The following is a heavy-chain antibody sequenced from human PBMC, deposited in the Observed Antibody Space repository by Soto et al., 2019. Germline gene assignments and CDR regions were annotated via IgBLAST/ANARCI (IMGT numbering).Heavy chain of an antibody. V-gene: IGHV3-33*01. CDR1: GFTFSSYG. CDR2: IWYDGSNK. J-gene: IGHJ3*02. Sequence: QVQLVESGGGVAQPGRSLRLSCAASGFTFSSYGMHWVRQAPGKGLEWVAVIWYDGSNKYYADSVKGRFTISRDNSKNTLYLQMNSLRAEDTAVYYCARGFFCSSTSCYAAGADAFDIWGQGTMVTVSS. D-gene: IGHD2-2*01. CDR3: ARGFFCSSTSCYAAGADAFDI.